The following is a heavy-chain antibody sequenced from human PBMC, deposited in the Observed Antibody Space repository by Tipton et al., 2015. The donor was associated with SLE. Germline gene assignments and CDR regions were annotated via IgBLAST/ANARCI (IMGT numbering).Heavy chain of an antibody. J-gene: IGHJ5*02. CDR2: ISSSGSYI. Sequence: SLRLSCAASGLTFSRYTLIWVRQAPGKGLEWVSSISSSGSYIYYADSVKGRFTISRDNAKNSLYLQMNSLRAEDTAVYYCARDPIVGDWFDPWGQGTLVTVSS. D-gene: IGHD2-21*01. V-gene: IGHV3-21*01. CDR3: ARDPIVGDWFDP. CDR1: GLTFSRYT.